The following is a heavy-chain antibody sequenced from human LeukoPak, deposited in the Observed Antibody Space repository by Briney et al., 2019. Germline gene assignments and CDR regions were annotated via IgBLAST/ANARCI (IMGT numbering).Heavy chain of an antibody. V-gene: IGHV4-39*07. CDR3: ARGQLRYFDWLLRPQNWFDP. J-gene: IGHJ5*02. D-gene: IGHD3-9*01. CDR1: GGSISSSSYY. CDR2: INHSGST. Sequence: SGTLSLTCTVSGGSISSSSYYWGWIRQPPGKGLEWIGEINHSGSTNYNPSLKSRVTISVDTSKNQFSLKLSSVAAADTAVYYCARGQLRYFDWLLRPQNWFDPWGQGTLVTVSS.